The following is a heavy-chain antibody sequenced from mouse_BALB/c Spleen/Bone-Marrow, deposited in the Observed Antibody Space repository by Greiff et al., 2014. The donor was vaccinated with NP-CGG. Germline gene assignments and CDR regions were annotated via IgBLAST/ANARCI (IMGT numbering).Heavy chain of an antibody. V-gene: IGHV1-69*01. CDR2: IDTSDSYT. D-gene: IGHD2-1*01. CDR3: AFYYGNYGDY. J-gene: IGHJ2*01. CDR1: GYTFTDYW. Sequence: VQLQQSGAELVMPGASVKMSCKASGYTFTDYWMRWVKQRPGQGLEWIGAIDTSDSYTSYNQKFKGKATLTVDESSSTAYMQLSSLTSEDSAVYYCAFYYGNYGDYWGQGTTLTVSS.